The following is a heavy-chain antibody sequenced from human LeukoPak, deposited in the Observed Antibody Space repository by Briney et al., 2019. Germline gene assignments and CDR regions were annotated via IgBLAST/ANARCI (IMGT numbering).Heavy chain of an antibody. CDR1: GGSISSGGYS. D-gene: IGHD4-17*01. CDR2: IYHSGST. CDR3: ARTTAAFDI. J-gene: IGHJ3*02. V-gene: IGHV4-30-2*05. Sequence: SETLSLTCAVSGGSISSGGYSWSWIRQPPGKGLEWIGYIYHSGSTYYNPSLKSRVTISVDTSKNQFSPKLSSVTAADTAVYYCARTTAAFDIWGQGTMVTVSS.